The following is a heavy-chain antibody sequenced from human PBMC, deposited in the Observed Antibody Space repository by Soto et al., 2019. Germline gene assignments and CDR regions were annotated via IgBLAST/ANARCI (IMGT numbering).Heavy chain of an antibody. D-gene: IGHD6-19*01. CDR3: AYAVAGTYNFDY. CDR2: ISGGGSST. Sequence: GGSLRLSCAASGFTFSSYSMSWVRQAPGKGLEWVSAISGGGSSTYYADSVKGRFTISRDNSKNTLYLQMNSLRAEDTAVYYCAYAVAGTYNFDYWGQGTLVTVSS. V-gene: IGHV3-23*01. J-gene: IGHJ4*02. CDR1: GFTFSSYS.